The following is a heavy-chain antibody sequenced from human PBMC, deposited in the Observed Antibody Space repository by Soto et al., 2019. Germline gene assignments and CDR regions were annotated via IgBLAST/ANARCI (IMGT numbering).Heavy chain of an antibody. J-gene: IGHJ6*03. V-gene: IGHV3-21*01. D-gene: IGHD2-2*01. CDR2: ISSSSSYI. Sequence: GGSQRLSYAASGFTFSSYSMTWVRQAPGKGLEWVSSISSSSSYIYYADSVKGRFTISRDNAKNSLYLQMNSLRAEDTAVYYCARDRRFGCSSTSCYAGRTMDVWGKGTTVTVS. CDR3: ARDRRFGCSSTSCYAGRTMDV. CDR1: GFTFSSYS.